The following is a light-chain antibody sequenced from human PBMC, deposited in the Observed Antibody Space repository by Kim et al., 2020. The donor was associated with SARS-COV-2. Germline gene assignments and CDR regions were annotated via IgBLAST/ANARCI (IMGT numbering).Light chain of an antibody. V-gene: IGKV3-20*01. CDR3: QQYRSSIA. J-gene: IGKJ5*01. CDR2: GAY. CDR1: QTVGDSY. Sequence: EIVLTQSPGTLSVSPGESVTLSCRASQTVGDSYLAWYQQKSGQAPRLLIYGAYNRATGIPARFRGSGSGSDFTLSISRLDPEDFAVYFCQQYRSSIAFGQGTRLEIK.